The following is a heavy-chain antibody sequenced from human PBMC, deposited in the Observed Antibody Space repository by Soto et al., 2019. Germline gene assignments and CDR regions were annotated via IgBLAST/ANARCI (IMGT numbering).Heavy chain of an antibody. CDR2: IGAYNGNT. J-gene: IGHJ6*02. V-gene: IGHV1-18*01. D-gene: IGHD2-15*01. CDR3: AREEARYCSGGSCYPGDYGMDV. CDR1: GYTFTSYG. Sequence: QVQLVQSGAEVKKPGASVKVSCKASGYTFTSYGISWVRQAPGQGLEWMGWIGAYNGNTNYAQKLQGRVTMTTDTSTSTAYMELRSLRSDDTAVYYCAREEARYCSGGSCYPGDYGMDVWGQGTTVTVSS.